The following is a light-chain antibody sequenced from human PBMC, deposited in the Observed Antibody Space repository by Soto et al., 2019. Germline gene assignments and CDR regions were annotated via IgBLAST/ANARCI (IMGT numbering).Light chain of an antibody. CDR2: EVR. V-gene: IGLV2-14*01. CDR3: SSYTASNTQV. CDR1: SSDVGSYNY. Sequence: QSALTQPASVSGSPGQSITISCTGTSSDVGSYNYVSWYQQHPGKAPKLMIYEVRNRPSGVSDRFSGSKSGKTASLTIFGLQAEDEADYYCSSYTASNTQVFGGGTKLTVL. J-gene: IGLJ2*01.